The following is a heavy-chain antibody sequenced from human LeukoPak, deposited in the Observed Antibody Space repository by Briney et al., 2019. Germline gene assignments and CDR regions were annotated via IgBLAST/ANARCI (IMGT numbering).Heavy chain of an antibody. J-gene: IGHJ4*02. CDR2: ISGSGGST. CDR1: GFTFSSYG. V-gene: IGHV3-23*01. D-gene: IGHD2-15*01. CDR3: AKKPRTYCSGGSCSGAKSFAY. Sequence: GGSLRLSCAASGFTFSSYGMSWVRQAPGKGLEWVSAISGSGGSTYYADSVKGRFTISRDNSKNTLYLQMNSLRAEDTAVYYCAKKPRTYCSGGSCSGAKSFAYWGQGPLVPVSS.